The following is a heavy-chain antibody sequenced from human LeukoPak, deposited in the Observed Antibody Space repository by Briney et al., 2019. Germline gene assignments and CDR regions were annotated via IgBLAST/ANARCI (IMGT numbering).Heavy chain of an antibody. Sequence: SQTLSLTCTVSGGSISSGDYYWSWIRQPPGKGLEWIGYIYYSGSTYYTPSLRGRVTITVDTSKNQFSLNLSSVTAADTAVYYCARGYSLDYWGQGTLVTVSS. V-gene: IGHV4-30-4*01. J-gene: IGHJ4*02. CDR3: ARGYSLDY. CDR1: GGSISSGDYY. CDR2: IYYSGST. D-gene: IGHD5-18*01.